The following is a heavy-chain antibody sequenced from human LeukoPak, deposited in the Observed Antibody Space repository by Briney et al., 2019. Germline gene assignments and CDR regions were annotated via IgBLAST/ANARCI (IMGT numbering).Heavy chain of an antibody. Sequence: SETLSLTCAVYGGSLSGYYWSWIRQPPGKGLEWIGEINRSGSTNYNPSLKSRVTISVDTSKNQFSLKLSSVTAADTAVYYCARERVTLVRGAPKYYMDVWGEGTTVTVSS. D-gene: IGHD3-10*01. V-gene: IGHV4-34*01. CDR3: ARERVTLVRGAPKYYMDV. J-gene: IGHJ6*03. CDR1: GGSLSGYY. CDR2: INRSGST.